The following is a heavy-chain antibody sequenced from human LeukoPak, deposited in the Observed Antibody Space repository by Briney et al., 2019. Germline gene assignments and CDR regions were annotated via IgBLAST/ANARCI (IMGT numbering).Heavy chain of an antibody. Sequence: GGSLRLSCAASGFTFSSYGMHWVRQAPGKGLEWVAVISYDGSNKYYADSVKGRFTTSRDNSKNTLYLQMNSLRAEDTAVYYCAKDRDSGSYYFDYWGQGTLVTVSS. CDR2: ISYDGSNK. J-gene: IGHJ4*02. CDR3: AKDRDSGSYYFDY. V-gene: IGHV3-30*18. CDR1: GFTFSSYG. D-gene: IGHD1-26*01.